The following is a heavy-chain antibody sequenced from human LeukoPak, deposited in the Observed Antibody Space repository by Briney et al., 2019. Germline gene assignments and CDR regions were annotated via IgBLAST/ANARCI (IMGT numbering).Heavy chain of an antibody. D-gene: IGHD3-10*01. CDR2: MNPNSGNT. CDR3: ARGSGAITLVRGVSLGY. Sequence: ASVKVSCKASGYTFTSYDINWVRLATGQGLEWMGWMNPNSGNTAYAQKFQDRVTITRNTSISTAYMELSSLRSEDTAVYYCARGSGAITLVRGVSLGYWGQGTLATVSS. V-gene: IGHV1-8*01. J-gene: IGHJ4*02. CDR1: GYTFTSYD.